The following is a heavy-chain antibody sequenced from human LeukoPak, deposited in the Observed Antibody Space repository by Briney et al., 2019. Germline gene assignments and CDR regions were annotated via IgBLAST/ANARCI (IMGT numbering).Heavy chain of an antibody. V-gene: IGHV4-59*12. CDR1: GGSISSYY. Sequence: SSETLSLTCTVSGGSISSYYWSWIRQPPGKGLEWIGYIYYSGSTNYNPSLKSRVTISVDTSKNQFSLKLSSVTAADTAVYYCARALEEYSSPRFQHWGQGTLVTVSS. CDR3: ARALEEYSSPRFQH. CDR2: IYYSGST. J-gene: IGHJ1*01. D-gene: IGHD6-6*01.